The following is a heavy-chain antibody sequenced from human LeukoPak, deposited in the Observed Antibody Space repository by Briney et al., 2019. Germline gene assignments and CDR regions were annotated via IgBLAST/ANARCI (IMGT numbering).Heavy chain of an antibody. Sequence: PSQTLSLTCTVSGGSISSGSYYWSWIRQPAGKGLEWIGRIYTSGSTNYNPSLKSRVTISVDTSKNQFSLKLSSVTAADTAVYYCARDFGGHKVGSIAASGTTMGYWGQGTLITVSS. V-gene: IGHV4-61*02. CDR3: ARDFGGHKVGSIAASGTTMGY. J-gene: IGHJ4*02. CDR2: IYTSGST. CDR1: GGSISSGSYY. D-gene: IGHD6-13*01.